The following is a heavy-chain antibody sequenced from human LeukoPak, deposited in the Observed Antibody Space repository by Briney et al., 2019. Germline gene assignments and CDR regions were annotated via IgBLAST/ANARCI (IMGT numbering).Heavy chain of an antibody. D-gene: IGHD3-22*01. CDR3: ARDSGYDSSGFYYGGFDP. J-gene: IGHJ5*02. CDR1: GGSISSGAYY. CDR2: IHYSGST. Sequence: PSETLSLTCIVSGGSISSGAYYWGWTRQLPGEGLEWRGYIHYSGSTYYNPSLKSRLSISVDTSKTQLSLKLSSVTAADTALYFCARDSGYDSSGFYYGGFDPWGQGTLVTVSS. V-gene: IGHV4-31*03.